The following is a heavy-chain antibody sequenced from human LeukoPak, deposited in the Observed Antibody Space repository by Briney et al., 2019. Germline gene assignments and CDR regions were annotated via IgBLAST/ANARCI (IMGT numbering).Heavy chain of an antibody. V-gene: IGHV3-53*01. D-gene: IGHD6-13*01. CDR2: LYSGGST. Sequence: GGSLRLSCAASGLTVSSDYMTWVRQAPGKGLEWVSVLYSGGSTYYADSVKGRFTISRDNSKNTLYLQMNSLRAEDTAVYYCARAPRMVHFNYWGQGTLVTVSS. CDR1: GLTVSSDY. CDR3: ARAPRMVHFNY. J-gene: IGHJ4*02.